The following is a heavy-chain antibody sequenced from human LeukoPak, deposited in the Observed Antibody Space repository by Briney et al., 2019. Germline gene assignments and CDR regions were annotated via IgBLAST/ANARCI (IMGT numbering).Heavy chain of an antibody. V-gene: IGHV3-30*18. Sequence: SGGSLRLSCAASGFTFDNYAMHWVRLAPGKGLEWVAVISYDGSHKYYADSVKGRFSISRDNSKNTLYLQMNSLRADDTAVYYCAKGARGDTVTSIVGLNWFDPWGQGTLVTVSS. CDR1: GFTFDNYA. J-gene: IGHJ5*02. CDR3: AKGARGDTVTSIVGLNWFDP. CDR2: ISYDGSHK. D-gene: IGHD4-17*01.